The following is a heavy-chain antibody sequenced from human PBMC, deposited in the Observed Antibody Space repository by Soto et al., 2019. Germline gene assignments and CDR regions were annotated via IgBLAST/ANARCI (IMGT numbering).Heavy chain of an antibody. Sequence: QVTLKESGPVLVQPTETLTLTCTVSGFSLSNARMGVSWIRQPPGKALEWLAHIFSNGEKSYSTSLKSRVTISKDTSKSQVVLTMANMDLVYTATYYCARGLPGYSYAVDYWGQGTLVTVSS. CDR2: IFSNGEK. CDR1: GFSLSNARMG. J-gene: IGHJ4*02. D-gene: IGHD5-18*01. V-gene: IGHV2-26*01. CDR3: ARGLPGYSYAVDY.